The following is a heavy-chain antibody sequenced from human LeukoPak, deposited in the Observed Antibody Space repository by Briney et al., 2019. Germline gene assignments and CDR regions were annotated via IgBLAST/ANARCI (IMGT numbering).Heavy chain of an antibody. CDR3: ARGDLRFLEDFDY. J-gene: IGHJ4*02. Sequence: GASVKVSCKASGYTFIGYYMHWVRQAPGQGLEWMGWINPNSGGTNYAQKLQGRVTMTTDTSASTAYMELRSLRSDDTAAYYCARGDLRFLEDFDYWGQGTLVTVSS. CDR1: GYTFIGYY. CDR2: INPNSGGT. D-gene: IGHD3-3*01. V-gene: IGHV1-2*02.